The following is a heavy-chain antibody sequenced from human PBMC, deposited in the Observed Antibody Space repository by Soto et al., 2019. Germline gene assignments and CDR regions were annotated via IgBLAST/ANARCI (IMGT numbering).Heavy chain of an antibody. V-gene: IGHV3-15*07. Sequence: GGSLRLSYAASGFTFSNAWMNWVLPAPGKGLEWVGRIKSKTDGGTTDYAAPVKGRFTISRDDSKNTLYLQMNSLKTEATAVYYCTTISITIFGVVLMDVWGQGTTVTVSS. CDR2: IKSKTDGGTT. D-gene: IGHD3-3*01. CDR1: GFTFSNAW. J-gene: IGHJ6*02. CDR3: TTISITIFGVVLMDV.